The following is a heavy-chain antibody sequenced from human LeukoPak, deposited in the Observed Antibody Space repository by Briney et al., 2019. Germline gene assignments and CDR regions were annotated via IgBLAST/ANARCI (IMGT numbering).Heavy chain of an antibody. V-gene: IGHV3-48*03. Sequence: PGGSLRLSCATSGFTFSSYDMNWARQAPGKGLEWVSYIGSTGGGSVKYYADSVSGRFTISRDNAKNSLYLQLNSLRAEDTALYYCVRDRAYSSGWYFDYWGQGTLVTVSS. CDR3: VRDRAYSSGWYFDY. CDR1: GFTFSSYD. D-gene: IGHD6-19*01. J-gene: IGHJ4*02. CDR2: IGSTGGGSVK.